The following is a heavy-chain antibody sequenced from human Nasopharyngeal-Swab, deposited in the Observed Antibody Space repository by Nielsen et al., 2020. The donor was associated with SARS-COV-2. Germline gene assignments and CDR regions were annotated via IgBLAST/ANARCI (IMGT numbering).Heavy chain of an antibody. J-gene: IGHJ1*01. Sequence: GESLKISCKGSGYSFTNYWIGWVRQMPGKGLEWMETIYPGDSDTRYNPSFQGHVTISADKSISTAYLQWSSLKASDSAIYYCARRGEYAEFFQDWGQGTLVTVSS. CDR3: ARRGEYAEFFQD. V-gene: IGHV5-51*01. D-gene: IGHD4-17*01. CDR2: IYPGDSDT. CDR1: GYSFTNYW.